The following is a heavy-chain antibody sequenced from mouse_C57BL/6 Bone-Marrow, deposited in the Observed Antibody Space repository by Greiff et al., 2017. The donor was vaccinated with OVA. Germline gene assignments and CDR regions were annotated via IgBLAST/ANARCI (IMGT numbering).Heavy chain of an antibody. CDR1: GFTFSSYA. D-gene: IGHD4-1*01. CDR2: ISSGGDYI. V-gene: IGHV5-9-1*02. Sequence: EVQRVESGEGLVKPGGSLKLSCAASGFTFSSYAMSWVRQTPEKRLEWVAYISSGGDYIYYADTVKGRFTISRDNARNTLYLQMSSLKSEDTAMYYCTRLSSWDWFAYWGQGTLVTVSA. CDR3: TRLSSWDWFAY. J-gene: IGHJ3*01.